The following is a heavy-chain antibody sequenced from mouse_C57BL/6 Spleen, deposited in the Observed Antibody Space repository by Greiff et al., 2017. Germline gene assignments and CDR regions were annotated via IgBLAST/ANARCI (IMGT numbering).Heavy chain of an antibody. D-gene: IGHD1-1*01. CDR2: IYPGSGST. J-gene: IGHJ2*01. Sequence: QVQLQQPGAELVKPGASVKMSCKASGYTFTSYWITWVKQRPGQGLEWIGDIYPGSGSTNYNEKFKSKATLTVDTSSSTAYMQLSSLISEDSAVYYCARADLSSYYFDYWGQGTTLTVSS. CDR1: GYTFTSYW. V-gene: IGHV1-55*01. CDR3: ARADLSSYYFDY.